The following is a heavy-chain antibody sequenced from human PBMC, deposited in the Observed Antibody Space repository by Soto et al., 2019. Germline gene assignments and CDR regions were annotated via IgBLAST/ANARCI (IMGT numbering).Heavy chain of an antibody. J-gene: IGHJ5*02. D-gene: IGHD3-10*01. CDR3: ARQRITMVRGVISWFDP. Sequence: GASVAVSCKASVGTFIIYAISCVRQAPGQGLEWMGGIIPIFGTANYAQKFQGRVTITADESTSTAYMELSSLRSEDTAVYYCARQRITMVRGVISWFDPWGQGTLVTVSS. CDR2: IIPIFGTA. V-gene: IGHV1-69*13. CDR1: VGTFIIYA.